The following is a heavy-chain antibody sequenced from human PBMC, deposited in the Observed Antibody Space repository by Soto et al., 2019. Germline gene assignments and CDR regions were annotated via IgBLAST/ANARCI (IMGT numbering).Heavy chain of an antibody. D-gene: IGHD3-22*01. CDR2: IYNSGTT. J-gene: IGHJ4*02. CDR1: GGSITRGGYY. Sequence: SETLSLTCTVSGGSITRGGYYWSWIRQHPGKGLEWIGYIYNSGTTYYNPSLKSRVTISVDTSKNQFSLKLTSVTAADTAVYYCALRSMAVVPEYWGQGTLVT. V-gene: IGHV4-31*03. CDR3: ALRSMAVVPEY.